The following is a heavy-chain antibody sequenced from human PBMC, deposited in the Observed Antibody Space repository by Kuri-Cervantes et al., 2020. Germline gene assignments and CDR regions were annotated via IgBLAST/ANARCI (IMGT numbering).Heavy chain of an antibody. CDR2: IYHSGST. J-gene: IGHJ4*02. D-gene: IGHD3-10*01. V-gene: IGHV4-4*02. CDR1: GGSINSSNW. CDR3: AREVRGVISQIDY. Sequence: GSLRLSCAVSGGSINSSNWWTWVRQPPGKGLEWIGEIYHSGSTYYNPSLKSRVTISVDTSKNQFSLKLGSVTAADTAVYYCAREVRGVISQIDYWGQGTLVTVSS.